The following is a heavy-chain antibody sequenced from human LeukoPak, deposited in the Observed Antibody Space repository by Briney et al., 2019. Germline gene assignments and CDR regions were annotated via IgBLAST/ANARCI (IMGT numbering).Heavy chain of an antibody. J-gene: IGHJ6*02. CDR2: IYYSGST. D-gene: IGHD3-10*02. Sequence: SGPTLVKPSETLSLTCTVSGGSISSSSYYWGWIRQPPGKGLEWIGSIYYSGSTYYNPSLKSRVTISVDTSKNQFSLKLSSVTAADTAVYYCARGVIRFGELFSRWNYYYGMDVWGQGTTVTVSS. CDR3: ARGVIRFGELFSRWNYYYGMDV. V-gene: IGHV4-39*07. CDR1: GGSISSSSYY.